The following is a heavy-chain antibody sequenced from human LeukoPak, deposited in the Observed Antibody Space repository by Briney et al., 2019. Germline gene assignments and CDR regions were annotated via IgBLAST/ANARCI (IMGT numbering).Heavy chain of an antibody. V-gene: IGHV4-34*01. CDR3: ARRGYSGYDLRP. J-gene: IGHJ5*02. Sequence: SETLSLTCAVYGGSFSGYYWSWIRQPPGKGLEWIGEINHSGSTNYNPSLKSRVTISVDTSKNQFSLKLSSVTAADTAVYYCARRGYSGYDLRPWGQGTLVTVSS. CDR2: INHSGST. CDR1: GGSFSGYY. D-gene: IGHD5-12*01.